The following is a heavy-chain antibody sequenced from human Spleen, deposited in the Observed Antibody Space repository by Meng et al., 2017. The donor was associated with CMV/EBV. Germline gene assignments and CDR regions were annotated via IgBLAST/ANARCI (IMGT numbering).Heavy chain of an antibody. Sequence: CAVSGGSISGSNWWSWVRQPPGKGLEWIGEIYHSGGTNYTPSLKSRVTISVDKSKNQFSLKLSSVTAADTAVYYCARELVWLRYFDYWGQGTLVTVSS. CDR2: IYHSGGT. J-gene: IGHJ4*02. CDR1: GGSISGSNW. CDR3: ARELVWLRYFDY. V-gene: IGHV4-4*02. D-gene: IGHD5-12*01.